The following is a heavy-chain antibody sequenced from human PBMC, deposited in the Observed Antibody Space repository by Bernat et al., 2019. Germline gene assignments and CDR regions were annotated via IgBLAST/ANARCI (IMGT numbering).Heavy chain of an antibody. D-gene: IGHD5-12*01. CDR3: ARDSAGRLGYYFDY. J-gene: IGHJ4*02. CDR2: STDNGNSYTT. Sequence: EVQLVESGGGLVQPGGSLRLSCTASGFTISVHYLDWVRQAPGKGLEWVGRSTDNGNSYTTQYAASVKGRFTISRDDSKNSLYLQMNSLKTEDTAVYYCARDSAGRLGYYFDYWGQGTLVTVSS. V-gene: IGHV3-72*01. CDR1: GFTISVHY.